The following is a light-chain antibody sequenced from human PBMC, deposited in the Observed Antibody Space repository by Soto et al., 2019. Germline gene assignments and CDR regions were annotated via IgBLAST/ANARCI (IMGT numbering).Light chain of an antibody. J-gene: IGKJ4*01. CDR3: IQDYNYPLT. Sequence: DIQMTQSPATLAASVGDRVSLTCRASQSIDTWLAWYQQKPGKAPNLLIYKASRLESGVPSRFSGSGSGTDFTLTISSLQPEDFATYYCIQDYNYPLTFGGGTKVDIK. CDR1: QSIDTW. V-gene: IGKV1-5*03. CDR2: KAS.